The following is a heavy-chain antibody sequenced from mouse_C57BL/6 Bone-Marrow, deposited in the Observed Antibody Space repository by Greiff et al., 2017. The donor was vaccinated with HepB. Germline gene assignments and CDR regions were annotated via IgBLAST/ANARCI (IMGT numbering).Heavy chain of an antibody. CDR3: ARHNGSSNWDFDV. V-gene: IGHV5-12*01. CDR1: GFTFSDYY. D-gene: IGHD1-1*01. Sequence: EVQGVESGGGLVQPGGSLKLSCAASGFTFSDYYMYWVRQTPEKRLEWVAYISNGGGSTYYPDTVKGRFTISRDNAKNTLYLQRSRLKSEDTAMYYCARHNGSSNWDFDVWGTGTTVTVSS. J-gene: IGHJ1*03. CDR2: ISNGGGST.